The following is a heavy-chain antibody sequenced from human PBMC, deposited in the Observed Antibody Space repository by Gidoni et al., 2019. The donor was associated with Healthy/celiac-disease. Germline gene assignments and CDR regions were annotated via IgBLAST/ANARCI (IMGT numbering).Heavy chain of an antibody. V-gene: IGHV3-49*03. D-gene: IGHD1-26*01. Sequence: EVQLVESGGGLVQPGRSLRLSCTASGFTFGDYAMSWFRQAPGKGLEWVGFIRSKAYGGTTEYAASVKGRFTISRDDSKSIAYLQMNSLKTEDTAVYYCTRGGSIWSIVGATWDHDFDYWGQGTLVTVSS. CDR3: TRGGSIWSIVGATWDHDFDY. CDR1: GFTFGDYA. CDR2: IRSKAYGGTT. J-gene: IGHJ4*02.